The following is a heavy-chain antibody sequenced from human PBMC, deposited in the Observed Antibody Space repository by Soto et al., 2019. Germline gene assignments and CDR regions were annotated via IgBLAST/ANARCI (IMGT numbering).Heavy chain of an antibody. CDR1: GFTFSLYA. J-gene: IGHJ4*02. V-gene: IGHV3-23*01. Sequence: EMQLLESGGGLVQPGGSLRLSCAASGFTFSLYAMSWVRLAPGKGLEWVSGVSASGDTTYYADSVKGRFTISRDTSKNTLYLQLNTLRADDTAVYYCAKDKPGTTSFDYWGQGTLVTVSS. CDR3: AKDKPGTTSFDY. CDR2: VSASGDTT. D-gene: IGHD1-1*01.